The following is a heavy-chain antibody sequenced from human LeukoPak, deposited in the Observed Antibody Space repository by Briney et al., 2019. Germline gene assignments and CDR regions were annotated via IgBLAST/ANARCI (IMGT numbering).Heavy chain of an antibody. CDR3: ARDTCSGGGCYHYYYYYGLDM. D-gene: IGHD2-15*01. J-gene: IGHJ6*02. CDR1: GFTFSAYA. Sequence: GGSLRLSCAASGFTFSAYAINWVRQTPGKGLEWVSSISSGSAYIYYADSVKGRFTISRDNAKNSVYLQMSSLRAEDTAVYYCARDTCSGGGCYHYYYYYGLDMWGQGTTVTVSS. V-gene: IGHV3-21*01. CDR2: ISSGSAYI.